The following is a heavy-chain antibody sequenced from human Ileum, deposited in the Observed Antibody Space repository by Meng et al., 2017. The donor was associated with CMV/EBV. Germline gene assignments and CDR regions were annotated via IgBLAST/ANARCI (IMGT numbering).Heavy chain of an antibody. D-gene: IGHD3-3*01. J-gene: IGHJ4*02. Sequence: ETLSLTCTASGFTFSSYWMYWVRQTPGKGLVYISRIDGDGGNTDYADSVKGRFTISRDNAKNTLYLQMSSLTAEDTAVYYCARQLVTDFWNAIDYWGRGTLVTVSS. V-gene: IGHV3-74*01. CDR2: IDGDGGNT. CDR1: GFTFSSYW. CDR3: ARQLVTDFWNAIDY.